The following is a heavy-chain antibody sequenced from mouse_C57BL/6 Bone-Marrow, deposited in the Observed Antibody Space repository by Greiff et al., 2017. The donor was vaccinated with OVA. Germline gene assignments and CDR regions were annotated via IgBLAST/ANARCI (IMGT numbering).Heavy chain of an antibody. Sequence: DVHLVESGGGLVQPGGSLKLSCATSGFTFSDYYMYWVRQTPEKRLEWVAYISNGGGSTYYPDTVKGRFTISRDNAKNTLYLQMSRLKSEDTAMYYCARHEYYFDYWGQGTTLTVSS. V-gene: IGHV5-12*02. J-gene: IGHJ2*01. CDR3: ARHEYYFDY. CDR1: GFTFSDYY. CDR2: ISNGGGST.